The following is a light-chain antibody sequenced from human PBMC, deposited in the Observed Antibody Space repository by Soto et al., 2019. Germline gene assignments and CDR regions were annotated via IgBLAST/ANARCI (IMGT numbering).Light chain of an antibody. CDR3: QQRSNWLT. V-gene: IGKV3-11*01. Sequence: EIVITQSPPTLSLSPGERATLSCRASQSVSSYLAWYQQKPGQAPRLLIYDASNRATGIPARFSGSGSGTDFTLTISSLEPEDFAVYYCQQRSNWLTFGGGTKVDI. J-gene: IGKJ4*01. CDR1: QSVSSY. CDR2: DAS.